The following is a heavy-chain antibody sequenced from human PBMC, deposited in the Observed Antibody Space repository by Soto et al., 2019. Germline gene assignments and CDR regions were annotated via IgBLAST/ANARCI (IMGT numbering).Heavy chain of an antibody. CDR2: ISPFNGNT. CDR1: GYTFPGYG. CDR3: ARGLKAVTMNADWEFDS. J-gene: IGHJ4*02. D-gene: IGHD3-9*01. Sequence: ASVKVSCKASGYTFPGYGISWVRQAPGQGLEWMGWISPFNGNTHYAQHLQGRVTMTTDTSTSTAYMELRSLTSDDTAIYYCARGLKAVTMNADWEFDSWGQGTLVTAPQ. V-gene: IGHV1-18*01.